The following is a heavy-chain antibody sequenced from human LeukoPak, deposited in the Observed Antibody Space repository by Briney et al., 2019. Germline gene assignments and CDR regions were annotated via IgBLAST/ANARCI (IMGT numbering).Heavy chain of an antibody. J-gene: IGHJ6*03. CDR1: DGSIRSYY. V-gene: IGHV4-34*01. Sequence: SETLSLTCTVSDGSIRSYYWSWIRQPPGKGLEWIGEINHSGSTNYNPSLKSRVTISVDTSKNQFSLKLSSVTAADTAVYYCARHGPHYYYYYYMDVWGKGTTVTVSS. D-gene: IGHD2-8*01. CDR3: ARHGPHYYYYYYMDV. CDR2: INHSGST.